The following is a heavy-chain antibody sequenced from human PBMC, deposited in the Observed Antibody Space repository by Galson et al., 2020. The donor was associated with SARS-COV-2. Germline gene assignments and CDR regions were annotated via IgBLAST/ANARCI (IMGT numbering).Heavy chain of an antibody. CDR2: IGTRRSDI. CDR3: ARERGLGGYDAWFDP. Sequence: GGSLRLSCAASGFTFSIYSMNWVRQAPGKGLEWVSAIGTRRSDIFYADSVKGRFTISRDNAKNSLYLQMNSLRVEDTAVYYCARERGLGGYDAWFDPWGQGTLVTVAS. CDR1: GFTFSIYS. D-gene: IGHD5-12*01. V-gene: IGHV3-21*01. J-gene: IGHJ5*02.